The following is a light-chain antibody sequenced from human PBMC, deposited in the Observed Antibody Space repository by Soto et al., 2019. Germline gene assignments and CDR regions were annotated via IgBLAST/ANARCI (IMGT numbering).Light chain of an antibody. J-gene: IGLJ2*01. CDR1: SSDVGGYNY. V-gene: IGLV2-14*01. CDR3: SSYTSSSTLV. CDR2: AVS. Sequence: QSVLTQPASVSGSPGQSITISCTGTSSDVGGYNYVSWYQQHPGKAPKLMIYAVSTRPSGVSNRFSGSKSGNTASLTISGLQAEDEADYYCSSYTSSSTLVFGGGTQLTVL.